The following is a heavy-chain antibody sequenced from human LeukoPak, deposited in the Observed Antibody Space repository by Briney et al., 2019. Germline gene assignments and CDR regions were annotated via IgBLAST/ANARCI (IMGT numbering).Heavy chain of an antibody. CDR3: ASLRGVNR. Sequence: PGGSLRLSCAASGFTFSDYYMSWIRQPPGKGLEWVSYISSSGTTIYYADSVRGRFTVSRDNAKNSLYLQMDSLSAADTAVYYCASLRGVNRWGQGTLVTVSS. CDR2: ISSSGTTI. CDR1: GFTFSDYY. V-gene: IGHV3-11*01. D-gene: IGHD3-10*01. J-gene: IGHJ4*02.